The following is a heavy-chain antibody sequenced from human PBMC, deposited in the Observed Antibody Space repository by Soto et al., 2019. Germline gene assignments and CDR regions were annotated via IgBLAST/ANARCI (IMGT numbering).Heavy chain of an antibody. D-gene: IGHD5-12*01. CDR3: ARGVATISNGENWFDP. Sequence: SVKVSCKASGGTFSSYAISWVRQAPGQGLEWMGGIIPIFGTANYAQKFQGRVTITADESTSTAYMELSRLRSEDTAVYYCARGVATISNGENWFDPWGQGTLVTVSS. CDR1: GGTFSSYA. CDR2: IIPIFGTA. J-gene: IGHJ5*02. V-gene: IGHV1-69*13.